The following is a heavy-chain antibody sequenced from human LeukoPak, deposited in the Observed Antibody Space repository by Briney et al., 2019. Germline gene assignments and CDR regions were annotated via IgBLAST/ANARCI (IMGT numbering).Heavy chain of an antibody. CDR3: ASSSIRAYYYMDV. V-gene: IGHV4-30-4*01. CDR1: GGSISSGDYY. D-gene: IGHD6-6*01. J-gene: IGHJ6*03. CDR2: IYYSGST. Sequence: SETLSLTCTVSGGSISSGDYYWSWIRQPPGKGLEWIGYIYYSGSTYYNPSLKSRVTISVDTSKNQFSLKLSSVTAADTAVYYCASSSIRAYYYMDVWGKGTTVTVSS.